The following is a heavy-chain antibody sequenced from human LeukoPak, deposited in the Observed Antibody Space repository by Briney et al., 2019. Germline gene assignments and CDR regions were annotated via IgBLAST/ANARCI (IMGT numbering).Heavy chain of an antibody. CDR2: ICYSGST. CDR3: VKDRGNHVTDY. CDR1: GGSISSGDYY. D-gene: IGHD1-14*01. V-gene: IGHV4-39*07. J-gene: IGHJ4*02. Sequence: PSETLSLTCTVSGGSISSGDYYWGWIRQPPGKGLEWIGSICYSGSTYYNPSLKSRVTISADTSKNQFSLKLSSVTAADTAVYYCVKDRGNHVTDYWGQGILVTVSS.